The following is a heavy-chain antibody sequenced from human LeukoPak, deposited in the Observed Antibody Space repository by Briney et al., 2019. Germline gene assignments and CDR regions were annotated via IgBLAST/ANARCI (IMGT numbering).Heavy chain of an antibody. CDR3: ARRDSSGWYY. CDR2: IYPGDSDT. Sequence: GESLKISRKGSGYSFSTYWIGWVRQMPGKGLEWLGIIYPGDSDTTYSPSFQGQVTISADKSISTAYLQWSSLKAADTAMYYCARRDSSGWYYWGQGTLVTVSS. D-gene: IGHD6-19*01. V-gene: IGHV5-51*01. J-gene: IGHJ4*02. CDR1: GYSFSTYW.